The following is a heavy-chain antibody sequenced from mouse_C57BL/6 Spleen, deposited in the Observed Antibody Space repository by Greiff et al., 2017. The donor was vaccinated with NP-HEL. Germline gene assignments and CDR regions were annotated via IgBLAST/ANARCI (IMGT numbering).Heavy chain of an antibody. V-gene: IGHV5-9*01. CDR3: ARQGTTRYAMDY. CDR2: ISGGGGNT. CDR1: GFTFSSYT. Sequence: EVKLMESGGGLVKPGGSLKLSCAASGFTFSSYTMSWVRQTPEKRLEWVATISGGGGNTYYPDSVKGRFTISRDNAKNTLYLQMSSLRSEDTALYYCARQGTTRYAMDYWGQGTSVTVSS. J-gene: IGHJ4*01.